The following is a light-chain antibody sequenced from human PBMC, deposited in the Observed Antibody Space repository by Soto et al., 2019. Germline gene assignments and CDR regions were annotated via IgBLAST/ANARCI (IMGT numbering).Light chain of an antibody. J-gene: IGLJ2*01. V-gene: IGLV2-8*01. CDR2: EVT. Sequence: QSALTQPPSASGSPGQSVAISCTGTSSDVGGYNDVSWYQQHPGKAPKLMIYEVTKRPSGVPDRFSGSKSGNTASLTVSGLQADDEAEAYCSSYAGSNNLGVVFGGGTKLTVL. CDR1: SSDVGGYND. CDR3: SSYAGSNNLGVV.